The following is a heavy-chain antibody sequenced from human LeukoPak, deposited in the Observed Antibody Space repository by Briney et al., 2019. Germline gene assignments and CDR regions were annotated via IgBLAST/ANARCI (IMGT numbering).Heavy chain of an antibody. D-gene: IGHD3-3*01. CDR2: IIPILGIA. CDR3: ARDDGYYDFWSGSRWFDP. CDR1: GGTFSSYT. Sequence: SVKVSCKASGGTFSSYTISWVRQAPGQGLEWVGRIIPILGIANYAQKFQGRVTITADKSTSTAYMELSSLRSEDTAVYYCARDDGYYDFWSGSRWFDPWGQGTLVTVSS. V-gene: IGHV1-69*04. J-gene: IGHJ5*02.